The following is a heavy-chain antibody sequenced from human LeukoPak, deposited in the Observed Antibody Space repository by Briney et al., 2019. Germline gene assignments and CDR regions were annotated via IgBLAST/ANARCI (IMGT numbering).Heavy chain of an antibody. CDR3: ARDSPDYGDYGGPFQH. J-gene: IGHJ1*01. V-gene: IGHV1-18*04. Sequence: GESLKISCKGSGYSFTSYWIGWVRQAPGQGLEWMGWISAYNGNTNYAQKLQGRVTMTTDTSTSTAYMELRSLRSDDTAVYYCARDSPDYGDYGGPFQHWGQGTLVTVSS. CDR2: ISAYNGNT. CDR1: GYSFTSYW. D-gene: IGHD4-17*01.